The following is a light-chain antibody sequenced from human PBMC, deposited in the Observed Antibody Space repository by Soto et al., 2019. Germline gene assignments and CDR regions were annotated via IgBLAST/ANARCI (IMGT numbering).Light chain of an antibody. CDR1: QTVSSS. J-gene: IGKJ4*01. Sequence: EIVLTQSPATLSLSPGERATLSCRASQTVSSSLAWYQQKPGRAPRLLIYEASNRAPGIPARFSGSGSGADFTLTISSLEPEDFALYYCQQHINWPLTFGGGTKVEIK. CDR2: EAS. CDR3: QQHINWPLT. V-gene: IGKV3-11*01.